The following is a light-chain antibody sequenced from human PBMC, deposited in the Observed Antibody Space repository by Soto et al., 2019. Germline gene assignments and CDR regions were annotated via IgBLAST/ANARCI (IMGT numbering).Light chain of an antibody. Sequence: SYELTQPPSMSVSPGQTARITCSGDTLSKHYAFWYQQKPGQAPLLIIYKDTERASGIPERFSGSSSGTTVTLTISGAQAEDEGDYYCQSAGTSDTDVVFGGGTKVTVL. CDR3: QSAGTSDTDVV. V-gene: IGLV3-25*02. CDR1: TLSKHY. CDR2: KDT. J-gene: IGLJ3*02.